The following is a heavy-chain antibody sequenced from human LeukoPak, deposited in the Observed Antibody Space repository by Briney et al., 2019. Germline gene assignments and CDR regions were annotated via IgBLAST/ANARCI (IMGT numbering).Heavy chain of an antibody. Sequence: ASVKVSCKASGYTFTGYYMQWVRQAPGQGLEWMGRINPNNGATNYAQKLQGRVTITGDTSISTAYMELSSLRSDDTAVYYCTRKSGSYHGNDYWGQGTLVTVSS. CDR3: TRKSGSYHGNDY. J-gene: IGHJ4*02. D-gene: IGHD1-26*01. V-gene: IGHV1-2*06. CDR2: INPNNGAT. CDR1: GYTFTGYY.